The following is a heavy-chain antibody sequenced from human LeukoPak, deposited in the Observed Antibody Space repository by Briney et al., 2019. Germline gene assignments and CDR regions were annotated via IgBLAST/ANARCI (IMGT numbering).Heavy chain of an antibody. Sequence: GGSLRLSCAASGFTFSSYAMHWVRQAPGKGLEWVAVISYDGSNKYYADSVKGRFTISRDNSKNTLYLQMNSLRAEDTAVYYCARGTAFVAYSSGAVPCFDYWGQGTLVTVSS. V-gene: IGHV3-30*01. CDR3: ARGTAFVAYSSGAVPCFDY. CDR2: ISYDGSNK. CDR1: GFTFSSYA. D-gene: IGHD6-19*01. J-gene: IGHJ4*02.